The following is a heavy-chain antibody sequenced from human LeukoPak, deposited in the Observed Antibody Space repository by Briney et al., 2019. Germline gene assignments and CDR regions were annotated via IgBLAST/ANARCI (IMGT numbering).Heavy chain of an antibody. V-gene: IGHV1-2*02. CDR2: INPNGAGT. D-gene: IGHD6-19*01. J-gene: IGHJ4*02. Sequence: ASVKVSCKASGYTFTDYYMHWVRQAPGQGLEWMGWINPNGAGTNYAQKFEGRVTMTRDTSISTAYMELSRLRSDDTAVYYCAREDSGWYVDYWGQGTLVTVSS. CDR3: AREDSGWYVDY. CDR1: GYTFTDYY.